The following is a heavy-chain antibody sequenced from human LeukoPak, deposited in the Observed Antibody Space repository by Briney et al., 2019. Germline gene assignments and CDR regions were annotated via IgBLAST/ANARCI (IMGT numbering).Heavy chain of an antibody. V-gene: IGHV3-23*01. CDR1: GFTFSSYA. J-gene: IGHJ4*02. Sequence: GGSLRLSCAASGFTFSSYAMSWVRQAPGKGLEWVSAISGSDGSTYYADSVKGRFTISRDNSKNTLYLQMNSLRAEDTAVYYCASSIAAAGTFEYWGQGTLVTVSS. CDR3: ASSIAAAGTFEY. CDR2: ISGSDGST. D-gene: IGHD6-13*01.